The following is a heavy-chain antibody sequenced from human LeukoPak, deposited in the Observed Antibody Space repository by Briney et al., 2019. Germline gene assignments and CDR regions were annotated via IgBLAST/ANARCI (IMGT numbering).Heavy chain of an antibody. CDR2: IYHSGST. J-gene: IGHJ4*02. CDR1: GYSISSGYY. Sequence: SETLSLTCTVSGYSISSGYYWGWIRQPPGKGLEWIGSIYHSGSTNYNPSLKSRVTISVDKSKNQFSLKLSSVTAADTAVYYCARARYCSGGSCYSGSRDLDYWGQGTLVTVSS. CDR3: ARARYCSGGSCYSGSRDLDY. V-gene: IGHV4-38-2*02. D-gene: IGHD2-15*01.